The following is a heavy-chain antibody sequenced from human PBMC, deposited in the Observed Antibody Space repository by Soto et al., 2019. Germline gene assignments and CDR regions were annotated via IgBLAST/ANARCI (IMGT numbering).Heavy chain of an antibody. J-gene: IGHJ4*02. CDR1: GFTFSSYA. D-gene: IGHD6-13*01. CDR2: ISGSGGST. CDR3: AKGRSSCYTHFDH. V-gene: IGHV3-23*01. Sequence: GGSLRLSCAAPGFTFSSYAMSWVRQAPGKGLEWVSAISGSGGSTYYADSVKGRFTISRDNSKNTLYLQMNSLRAEDTAVYYCAKGRSSCYTHFDHSGQGTLVTVSS.